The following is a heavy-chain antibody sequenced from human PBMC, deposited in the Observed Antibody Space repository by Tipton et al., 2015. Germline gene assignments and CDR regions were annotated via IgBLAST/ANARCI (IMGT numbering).Heavy chain of an antibody. V-gene: IGHV4-4*07. CDR1: GGSISNYY. CDR3: TRDLIVPSTIFPHYAMDV. D-gene: IGHD2-2*01. CDR2: IYTSGRT. J-gene: IGHJ6*02. Sequence: TLSLTCTVSGGSISNYYWSWIRQPAGKGLEWIGRIYTSGRTNYSPSLKSRVTTSLDTSKTQFSLRLSSVTAADTAVYSCTRDLIVPSTIFPHYAMDVWGQGTTVTVSS.